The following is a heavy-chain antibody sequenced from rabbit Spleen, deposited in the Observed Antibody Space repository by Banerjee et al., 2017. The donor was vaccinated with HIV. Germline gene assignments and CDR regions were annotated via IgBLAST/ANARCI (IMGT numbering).Heavy chain of an antibody. V-gene: IGHV1S45*01. J-gene: IGHJ4*01. CDR3: ARGYSYSYVGVAYVTDYFNL. CDR1: GFSFGDRDV. CDR2: INAATAKP. D-gene: IGHD6-1*01. Sequence: QEQLVESGGGLVQPEGSLTLTCKASGFSFGDRDVMCWVRQAPGKGLEWIACINAATAKPVYATWAKGRFTISRTSSTTVTLRMTSLTAADTATYFCARGYSYSYVGVAYVTDYFNLWVQGTLVTVS.